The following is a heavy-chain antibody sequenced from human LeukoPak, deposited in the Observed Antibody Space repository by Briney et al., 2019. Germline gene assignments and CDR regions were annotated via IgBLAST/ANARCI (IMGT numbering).Heavy chain of an antibody. CDR2: IDDSGST. Sequence: SETLSLTCAVYGGSFRDYYWSWIRQAPGKGLEWIGDIDDSGSTNQNPSLKSRVTMSVDTSKNQFSLKLGFVTAADTAVYYCARRGYCSGGRCNYYFDYWGQGTLVTVSS. D-gene: IGHD2-15*01. J-gene: IGHJ4*02. CDR3: ARRGYCSGGRCNYYFDY. V-gene: IGHV4-34*01. CDR1: GGSFRDYY.